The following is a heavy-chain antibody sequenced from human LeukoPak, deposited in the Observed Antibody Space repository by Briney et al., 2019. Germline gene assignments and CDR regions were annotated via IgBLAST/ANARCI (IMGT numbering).Heavy chain of an antibody. V-gene: IGHV4-61*02. CDR2: IYTSGST. J-gene: IGHJ5*02. CDR3: ARETEEASDYDILTGYYKSWFDP. CDR1: GGSISSGSYY. Sequence: SETLSLTCTVCGGSISSGSYYGSWIRQPAGEGLAWIGRIYTSGSTNYNPSLKSRVTISVDTSKNQFSLKLSSVTAADTAVYYCARETEEASDYDILTGYYKSWFDPWGQGTLVTVSS. D-gene: IGHD3-9*01.